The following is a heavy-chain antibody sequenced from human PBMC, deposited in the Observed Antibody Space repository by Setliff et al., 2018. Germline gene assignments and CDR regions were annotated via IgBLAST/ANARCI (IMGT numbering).Heavy chain of an antibody. V-gene: IGHV3-53*01. J-gene: IGHJ4*02. CDR1: GFTFRDYS. Sequence: GGSLRLSCATSGFTFRDYSLTWVRQAPGKGLEWVSGIDQGSRGYYPDSMKGRFTISRDNAKNTLYLQMNSLGAEDTAVYYCARDSYTSPDYWGQGTLVTVSS. D-gene: IGHD6-13*01. CDR3: ARDSYTSPDY. CDR2: IDQGSRG.